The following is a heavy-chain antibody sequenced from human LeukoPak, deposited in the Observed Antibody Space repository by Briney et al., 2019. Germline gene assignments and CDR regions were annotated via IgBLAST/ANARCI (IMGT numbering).Heavy chain of an antibody. CDR3: ARGRERGFDP. V-gene: IGHV1-18*01. J-gene: IGHJ5*02. Sequence: VASVKVSCKVSGYTLTELSMHWVRQAPGQGLEWMGWISAYNGNTNYAQKLQGRVTMTTDTSTSTAYMELRSPRSDDTAVYYCARGRERGFDPWGQGTLVTVSS. CDR1: GYTLTELS. CDR2: ISAYNGNT. D-gene: IGHD1-26*01.